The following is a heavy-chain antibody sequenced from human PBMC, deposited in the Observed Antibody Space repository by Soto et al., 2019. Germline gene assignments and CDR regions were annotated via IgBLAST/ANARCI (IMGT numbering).Heavy chain of an antibody. D-gene: IGHD3-9*01. CDR2: IMPIFGTA. Sequence: QVQLVQSGAEVKKPGSSVRVSCKVSGGSFRNYGITWVRRAPGQGLEWMGGIMPIFGTANYAQKFQGRVTITSDELTSTASLELSGLRSDDTAVYFCARARDYDLLTARVYALDVWGQGTTVTVS. CDR1: GGSFRNYG. V-gene: IGHV1-69*05. CDR3: ARARDYDLLTARVYALDV. J-gene: IGHJ6*02.